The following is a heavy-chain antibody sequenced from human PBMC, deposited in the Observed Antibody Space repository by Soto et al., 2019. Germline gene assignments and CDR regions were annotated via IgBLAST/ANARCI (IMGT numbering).Heavy chain of an antibody. D-gene: IGHD5-12*01. CDR1: GGTFSSYA. V-gene: IGHV1-69*06. CDR3: ARDSSYSGYNFHAFDI. Sequence: SVKVSCKASGGTFSSYAISWVRQAPGQGLEWMGGIIPIFGTANYAQKFQGRVTITADKSTSTAYMELSSLRSEDTAVYWCARDSSYSGYNFHAFDIWGQGTMVTVSS. CDR2: IIPIFGTA. J-gene: IGHJ3*02.